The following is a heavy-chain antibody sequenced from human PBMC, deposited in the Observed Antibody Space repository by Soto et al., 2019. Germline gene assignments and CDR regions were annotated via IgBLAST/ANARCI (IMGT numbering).Heavy chain of an antibody. D-gene: IGHD6-19*01. CDR2: ISYDGSNE. CDR1: GFTFSSYG. Sequence: GGSLRLSCVASGFTFSSYGIHWVRQAPGKGLEWVAVISYDGSNEYYADSVKGRFTISRDNSKNTLYLQMDSLRPEDTAVYYCAKEITVAGDFDYWGHGTRVTVSS. V-gene: IGHV3-30*18. CDR3: AKEITVAGDFDY. J-gene: IGHJ4*01.